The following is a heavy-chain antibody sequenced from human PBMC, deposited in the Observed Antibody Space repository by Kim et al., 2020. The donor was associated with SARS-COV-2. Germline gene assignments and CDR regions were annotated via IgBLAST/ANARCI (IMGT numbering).Heavy chain of an antibody. CDR1: GFTFTTYA. J-gene: IGHJ3*02. Sequence: GGSLRLSCAASGFTFTTYAMNWVRRAPGKGLEWVSGISAGGGATYYTDSVKGRFTISRDTSKSTVYLQMNSLRVEDPAVCFCAKDRTMTAVGDVFDIWGQGTMVTVPS. CDR2: ISAGGGAT. D-gene: IGHD3-22*01. V-gene: IGHV3-23*01. CDR3: AKDRTMTAVGDVFDI.